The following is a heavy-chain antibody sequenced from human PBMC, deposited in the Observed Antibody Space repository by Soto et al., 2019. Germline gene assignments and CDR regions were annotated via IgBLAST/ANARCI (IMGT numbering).Heavy chain of an antibody. D-gene: IGHD1-26*01. CDR2: IWYDGSNK. Sequence: PGGSLRLSCAASGFPFSSYGMHWVRQAPGKGLEWVAVIWYDGSNKYYADSVKGRFTVSRDNSKNTLFLQMNSLRVDDTAVYYCARAQYAGSYFDACDVWGQGTMVTVSS. V-gene: IGHV3-33*03. J-gene: IGHJ3*01. CDR1: GFPFSSYG. CDR3: ARAQYAGSYFDACDV.